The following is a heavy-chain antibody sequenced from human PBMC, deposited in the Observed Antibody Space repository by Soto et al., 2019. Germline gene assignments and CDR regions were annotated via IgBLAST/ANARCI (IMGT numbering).Heavy chain of an antibody. D-gene: IGHD3-10*01. J-gene: IGHJ4*02. Sequence: ASVKVSCKASGYTFTSYYMHWVRQAPGQGLEWMGIINPSGGSTSYAQKFQGRVTMTRDTSTSTGYMELSSLRSEDTAVYYCATIWFGDLSPFDYWGQGTLVTVSS. CDR1: GYTFTSYY. CDR2: INPSGGST. V-gene: IGHV1-46*03. CDR3: ATIWFGDLSPFDY.